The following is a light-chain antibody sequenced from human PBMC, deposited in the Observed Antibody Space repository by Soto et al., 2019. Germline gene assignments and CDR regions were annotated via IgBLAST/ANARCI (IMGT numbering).Light chain of an antibody. CDR1: QSVDSNY. CDR3: QHYVTWPLT. J-gene: IGKJ4*01. Sequence: EIVLTQSPDTLSLSPGERATLSCRASQSVDSNYLAWYQQKPGQAPRVLIYDASIRATGIPDRFSGSGSGTDFTLTISRLEPEDSAVYYCQHYVTWPLTFGGGTKVDIK. V-gene: IGKV3-20*01. CDR2: DAS.